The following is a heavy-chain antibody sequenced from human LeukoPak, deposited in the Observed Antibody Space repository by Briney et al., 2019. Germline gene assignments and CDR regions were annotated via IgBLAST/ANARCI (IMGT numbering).Heavy chain of an antibody. Sequence: SETLSLTCTISGGSVSDYYWSWIRQSPGRGLEWIGYIYYTGSTTYNPSLKSRVTMSADTSKNQFSLKLSSVIAADTAVYYCARTYYDILTGSNYYYYMDVWGKGTTVTISS. CDR1: GGSVSDYY. D-gene: IGHD3-9*01. CDR2: IYYTGST. V-gene: IGHV4-59*02. J-gene: IGHJ6*03. CDR3: ARTYYDILTGSNYYYYMDV.